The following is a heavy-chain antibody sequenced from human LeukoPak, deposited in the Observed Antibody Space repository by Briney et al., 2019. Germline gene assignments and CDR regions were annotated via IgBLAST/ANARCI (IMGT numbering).Heavy chain of an antibody. J-gene: IGHJ3*02. D-gene: IGHD1-7*01. V-gene: IGHV1-2*02. CDR1: GYTFTGYY. Sequence: GASVKVSCKASGYTFTGYYMHWVRQAPGQGLEWMGWINPNSGGTNYAQKFQGRVTMTRDTSISTAYMELSRLRSDDTAVYYCARVRDWNYVSGAFDIWGQGTMVTVSS. CDR2: INPNSGGT. CDR3: ARVRDWNYVSGAFDI.